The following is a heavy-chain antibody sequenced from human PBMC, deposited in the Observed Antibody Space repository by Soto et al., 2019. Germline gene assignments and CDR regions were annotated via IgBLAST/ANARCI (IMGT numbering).Heavy chain of an antibody. Sequence: QVQLQESGPGLVKPSETLSLTCTVSGGSIGTYYWSWIRQPPGKGLEWIGYIYYRGNTDYNPSLKSRFTISLDTPKTQFSRNLISVTAADTAVYYCARHPGYYDILTGYTTYYFDYWGQGILVTVSS. D-gene: IGHD3-9*01. V-gene: IGHV4-59*08. J-gene: IGHJ4*02. CDR3: ARHPGYYDILTGYTTYYFDY. CDR1: GGSIGTYY. CDR2: IYYRGNT.